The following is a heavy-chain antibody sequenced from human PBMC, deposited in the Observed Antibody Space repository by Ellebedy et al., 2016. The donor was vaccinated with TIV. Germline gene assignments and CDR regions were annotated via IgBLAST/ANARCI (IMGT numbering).Heavy chain of an antibody. Sequence: GESLKISXAASGYTFSPYAMTWVRQAPGKGLECVSGISGDGNTKSYADSVKGRFTISRDNSKNTLYLQMSSLGVEDTAVYYCAVPGSNHFPAPFDFWGQGTLVTVSS. CDR2: ISGDGNTK. D-gene: IGHD3-10*01. V-gene: IGHV3-23*01. CDR3: AVPGSNHFPAPFDF. CDR1: GYTFSPYA. J-gene: IGHJ4*02.